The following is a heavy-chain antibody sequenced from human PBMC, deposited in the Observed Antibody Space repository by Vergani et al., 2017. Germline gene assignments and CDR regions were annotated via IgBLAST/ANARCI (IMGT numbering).Heavy chain of an antibody. V-gene: IGHV3-21*01. J-gene: IGHJ4*02. D-gene: IGHD1-26*01. Sequence: VQLVESGGGVVQPGRSLRLSCAASGFTFSSYGMNWVRQAPGKGLEWVSSISISSSYIYYADSVKGRFTISRDNAKNSLYLQMNSLRAEGTAVYYCARESSGSWAKAPPSDYWGQGTLVTVSS. CDR3: ARESSGSWAKAPPSDY. CDR1: GFTFSSYG. CDR2: ISISSSYI.